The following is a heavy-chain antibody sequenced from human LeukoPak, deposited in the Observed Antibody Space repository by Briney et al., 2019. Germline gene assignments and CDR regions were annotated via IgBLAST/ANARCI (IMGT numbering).Heavy chain of an antibody. Sequence: GGSLRLSCAASGLIYSSYETNWAREARGKGLEWGSYIRSGGSIIYYADSVRGGFTISRDNAKDTLYLQMNSQRAGDTAVYYCARDLGEDYGGNSLVGFFDYWGQGTLVTVSS. CDR1: GLIYSSYE. D-gene: IGHD4-23*01. CDR2: IRSGGSII. V-gene: IGHV3-48*03. J-gene: IGHJ4*02. CDR3: ARDLGEDYGGNSLVGFFDY.